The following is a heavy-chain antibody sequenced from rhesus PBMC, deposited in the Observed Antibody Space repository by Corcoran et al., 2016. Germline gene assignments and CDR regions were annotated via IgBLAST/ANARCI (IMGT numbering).Heavy chain of an antibody. CDR1: GGSISSIYR. D-gene: IGHD3-3*01. V-gene: IGHV4S10*01. CDR3: TREEYNIWTGYYILNYGLDS. Sequence: VHLQESGPGVVLPSATLSLTCAFSGGSISSIYRCIWCPHSPGKGLRSIGCIYGRNTSNNYHPTLKIRGTISKDTSKNQFSLKLSSVTAADTAVYYCTREEYNIWTGYYILNYGLDSWGQGVVVTVSS. CDR2: IYGRNTSN. J-gene: IGHJ6*01.